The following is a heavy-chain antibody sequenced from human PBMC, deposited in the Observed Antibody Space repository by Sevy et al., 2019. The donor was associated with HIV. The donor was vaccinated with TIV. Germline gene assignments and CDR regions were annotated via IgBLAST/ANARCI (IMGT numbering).Heavy chain of an antibody. J-gene: IGHJ6*02. CDR2: IIPIFGTA. CDR3: ARVTSGSYYADYYYYGMDV. Sequence: ASVKVSCKASGGTFSSYAISCVRQAPGQGLEWMGGIIPIFGTANYAQKFQGRVTITADESTSTAYMELSSLRSEDTAVYYCARVTSGSYYADYYYYGMDVWGQGTTVTVSS. D-gene: IGHD1-26*01. CDR1: GGTFSSYA. V-gene: IGHV1-69*13.